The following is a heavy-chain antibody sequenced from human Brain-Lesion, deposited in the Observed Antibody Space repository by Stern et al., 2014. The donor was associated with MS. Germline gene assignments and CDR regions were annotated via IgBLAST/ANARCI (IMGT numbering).Heavy chain of an antibody. Sequence: QVQLGQSGAEVKKPGASVKVSCKVSGYTLTELSMHWVRQAPRKGLEWMGGFDPEDGETIYAQKFQGRVTMTEDKSTDTAYMELSSLRSEDTAVYYCATLSPGAGGNYYRHFDYWGQGTLVTVSS. CDR2: FDPEDGET. CDR3: ATLSPGAGGNYYRHFDY. V-gene: IGHV1-24*01. D-gene: IGHD1-26*01. CDR1: GYTLTELS. J-gene: IGHJ4*02.